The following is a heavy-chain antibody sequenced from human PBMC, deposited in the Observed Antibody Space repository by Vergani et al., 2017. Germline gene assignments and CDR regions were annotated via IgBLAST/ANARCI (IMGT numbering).Heavy chain of an antibody. CDR2: IYYSGST. Sequence: QVLLQESGPGLVKPSQTLSLTCTVSGGSISSYYWSWIRQPPGKGLEWIGYIYYSGSTNYNPSLKSRVTISVDTSKNQFSLKLSSVTAADTAVYYCAGDYGSGRGDWFDPWGQGTLVTVSS. CDR1: GGSISSYY. CDR3: AGDYGSGRGDWFDP. V-gene: IGHV4-59*01. J-gene: IGHJ5*02. D-gene: IGHD3-10*01.